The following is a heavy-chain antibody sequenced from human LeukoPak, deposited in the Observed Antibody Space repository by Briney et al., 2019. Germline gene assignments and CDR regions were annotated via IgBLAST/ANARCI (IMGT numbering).Heavy chain of an antibody. CDR2: ISSSGSTI. V-gene: IGHV3-48*03. D-gene: IGHD6-19*01. J-gene: IGHJ5*02. Sequence: GGSLRLSCAASGFTFSSYEMNWVRQAPGKGLEWVSYISSSGSTIYHADSVKGRFTISRDNAKNSLYLQMNSLRAEDTAVYYCARSKGIAVAGTIDPWGQGTLVTVSS. CDR1: GFTFSSYE. CDR3: ARSKGIAVAGTIDP.